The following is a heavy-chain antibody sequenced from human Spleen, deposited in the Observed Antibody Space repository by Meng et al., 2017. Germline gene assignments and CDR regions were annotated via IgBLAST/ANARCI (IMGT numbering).Heavy chain of an antibody. D-gene: IGHD3-10*01. CDR1: GFTFDDYA. V-gene: IGHV3-9*01. CDR3: ARRIEWFGELFFPMWGGYYFDY. J-gene: IGHJ4*02. CDR2: ISWNSGSI. Sequence: SLKISCAASGFTFDDYAMHWVRQAPGKGLEWVSGISWNSGSIGYADSVKGRFTISRDNAKNSLYLQMNSLRAEDTAVYYCARRIEWFGELFFPMWGGYYFDYWGQGTLVTVSS.